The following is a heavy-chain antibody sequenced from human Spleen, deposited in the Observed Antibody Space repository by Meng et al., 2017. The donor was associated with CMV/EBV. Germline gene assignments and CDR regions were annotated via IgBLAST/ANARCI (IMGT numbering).Heavy chain of an antibody. Sequence: CKASGYTFTSYDMRWVRQAPGQGLEWMGWISGYNGNTNYAQKLQGRVTMTRDTSTSTAYMELRSLRSDDTAVYYCARDSSGYYVDFDYWGQGTLVTVSS. D-gene: IGHD3-22*01. V-gene: IGHV1-18*01. CDR1: GYTFTSYD. CDR3: ARDSSGYYVDFDY. CDR2: ISGYNGNT. J-gene: IGHJ4*02.